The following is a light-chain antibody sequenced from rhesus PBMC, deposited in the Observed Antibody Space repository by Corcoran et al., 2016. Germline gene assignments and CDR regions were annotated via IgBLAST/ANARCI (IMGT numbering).Light chain of an antibody. CDR2: SAS. CDR3: QQYYSYPYS. Sequence: DIQMTQSPSSLSASVGDTVTITCRASQSFSSSLAWYQQKPGKAPKLLIYSASSLQSGVPSRFSGSKAGTDFTLTISSLQPEDSASYYCQQYYSYPYSFGQGTNVGIK. J-gene: IGKJ2*01. CDR1: QSFSSS. V-gene: IGKV1-46*01.